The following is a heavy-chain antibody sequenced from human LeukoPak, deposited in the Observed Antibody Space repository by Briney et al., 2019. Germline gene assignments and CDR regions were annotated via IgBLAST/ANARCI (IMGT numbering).Heavy chain of an antibody. CDR3: ARGASESGYYFDY. Sequence: ASVKVSCKASGYTFTGYYMHWVRQAPGQGLEWMGWMNPNSGNTGYAQKFQGRVTMTRNTSISTAYMELSSLRSEDTAVYYCARGASESGYYFDYWGQGTLVTVSS. CDR1: GYTFTGYY. CDR2: MNPNSGNT. V-gene: IGHV1-8*02. J-gene: IGHJ4*02.